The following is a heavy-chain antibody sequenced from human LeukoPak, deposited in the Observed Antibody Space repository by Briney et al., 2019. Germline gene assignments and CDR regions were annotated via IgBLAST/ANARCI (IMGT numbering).Heavy chain of an antibody. J-gene: IGHJ4*02. CDR2: IKQDGSEK. CDR3: ARVGDVYYFDY. D-gene: IGHD4-17*01. Sequence: PGGSLRLSCAASGFTFSSYWMSWVRQAPGKGLEWVANIKQDGSEKYYADSVKGRFTISRDNAKNSLYLQMNSLRAEDTAVYYCARVGDVYYFDYWGQGTLVTVSS. CDR1: GFTFSSYW. V-gene: IGHV3-7*01.